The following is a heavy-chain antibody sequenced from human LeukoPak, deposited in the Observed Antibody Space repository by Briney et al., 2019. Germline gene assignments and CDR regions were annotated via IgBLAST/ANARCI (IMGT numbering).Heavy chain of an antibody. D-gene: IGHD3-22*01. CDR1: GGSISSYY. CDR3: AREVVGYYDSSGYPDAFDI. CDR2: IYYSGST. Sequence: SETLSLTCTVSGGSISSYYWSWIRQPPGKGLEWIGYIYYSGSTNYNPSLKSRVTISVDTSKNQFSLKLSSVTAADTAVNYCAREVVGYYDSSGYPDAFDIWGQGTMVTVSS. V-gene: IGHV4-59*01. J-gene: IGHJ3*02.